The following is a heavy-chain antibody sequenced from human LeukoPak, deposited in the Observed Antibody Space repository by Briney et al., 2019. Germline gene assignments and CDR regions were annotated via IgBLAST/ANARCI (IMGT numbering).Heavy chain of an antibody. CDR1: GFTFSTYG. J-gene: IGHJ6*02. V-gene: IGHV3-33*01. D-gene: IGHD1-1*01. CDR3: ARQQLNRYYGVDV. CDR2: IWSDGNNQ. Sequence: GGSLRLSCAASGFTFSTYGMHWVRQAPGKGLEWVAVIWSDGNNQYYADSVKGRFTISRDNSKNTLYLQMNSLRAEDTAVYYCARQQLNRYYGVDVWGQGTTVTVSS.